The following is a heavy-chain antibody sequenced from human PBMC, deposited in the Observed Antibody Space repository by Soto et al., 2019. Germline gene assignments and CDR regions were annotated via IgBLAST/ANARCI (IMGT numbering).Heavy chain of an antibody. CDR2: ISAYNGNT. CDR3: ARDILYSSSSNYYYGMDV. D-gene: IGHD6-6*01. J-gene: IGHJ6*02. CDR1: GYTFTSYG. V-gene: IGHV1-18*01. Sequence: ASLKVSCKASGYTFTSYGISWVRQAPGQGLEWMGWISAYNGNTNYAQKLQGRVTMTTDTSTSTAYMELRSLRSDDTAVYYCARDILYSSSSNYYYGMDVWGQGTTVTVSS.